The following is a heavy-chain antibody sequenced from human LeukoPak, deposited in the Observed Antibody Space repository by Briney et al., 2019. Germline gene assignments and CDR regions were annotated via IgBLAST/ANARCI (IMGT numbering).Heavy chain of an antibody. D-gene: IGHD5-24*01. V-gene: IGHV1-46*01. CDR2: INPSGGST. Sequence: ASVKVSCKASGYTFTSYYMHWVRQAPGQGLEWMGIINPSGGSTSYAQKFQGSDTMTRDTSTSTVYMELSSLRSEDTAVYYCARDGEMAYFDYWGQGTLVTVSS. J-gene: IGHJ4*02. CDR1: GYTFTSYY. CDR3: ARDGEMAYFDY.